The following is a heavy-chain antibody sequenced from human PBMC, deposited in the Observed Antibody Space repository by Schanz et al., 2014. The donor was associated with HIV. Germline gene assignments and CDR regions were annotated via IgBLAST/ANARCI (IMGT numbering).Heavy chain of an antibody. J-gene: IGHJ4*02. CDR2: ISESGGRS. CDR1: GFTFNNYA. Sequence: EVQLLESGGGLVQPGGSLRLSCVASGFTFNNYAMTWVRQAPGKGLECVSSISESGGRSYYADSVNGRFTISRDNAKNSLFLQMESLRAEDTAIYHCGTYNYGSGHDYWGQGTLVTVS. D-gene: IGHD3-10*01. CDR3: GTYNYGSGHDY. V-gene: IGHV3-23*01.